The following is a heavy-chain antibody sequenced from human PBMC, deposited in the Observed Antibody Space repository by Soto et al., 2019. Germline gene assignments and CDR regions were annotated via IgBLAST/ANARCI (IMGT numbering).Heavy chain of an antibody. Sequence: SSVKDSCKASGGTFSSYAISWVRQTPGQGLEWMGGIIPIFGTATYAQKFQGRVTITADESTSTAYMELSSLRSEDTAVYYCVIAAAGTYYYYYGMDVWGQGTTVTVSS. J-gene: IGHJ6*02. CDR3: VIAAAGTYYYYYGMDV. CDR1: GGTFSSYA. CDR2: IIPIFGTA. V-gene: IGHV1-69*13. D-gene: IGHD6-13*01.